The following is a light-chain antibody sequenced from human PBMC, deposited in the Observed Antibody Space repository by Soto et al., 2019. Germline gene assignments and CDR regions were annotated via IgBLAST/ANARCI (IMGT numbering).Light chain of an antibody. CDR2: GAS. V-gene: IGKV3-15*01. Sequence: EIVLTQSPVTLSVSPGERVTLSCRASESVRNNLAWYQQRPGQAPMLLIYGASNRATGVPARFSGSASGTEFTLTISSLQSEDFAVYYCQQYNNWPLTFGGRTNMAIK. CDR1: ESVRNN. CDR3: QQYNNWPLT. J-gene: IGKJ4*01.